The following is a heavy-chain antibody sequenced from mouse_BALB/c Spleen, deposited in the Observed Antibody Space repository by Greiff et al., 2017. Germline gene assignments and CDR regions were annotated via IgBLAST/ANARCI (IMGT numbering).Heavy chain of an antibody. CDR3: TRGGYGSTYWYFDV. CDR2: INPSNGGT. Sequence: QVHVKQSGAELVKPGASVKLSCKASGYTFTSYYMYWVKQRPGQGLEWIGEINPSNGGTNFNEKFKSKATLTVDKSSSTAYMQLSSLTSEDSAVYYCTRGGYGSTYWYFDVWGAGTTVTVSS. D-gene: IGHD1-1*01. CDR1: GYTFTSYY. J-gene: IGHJ1*01. V-gene: IGHV1S81*02.